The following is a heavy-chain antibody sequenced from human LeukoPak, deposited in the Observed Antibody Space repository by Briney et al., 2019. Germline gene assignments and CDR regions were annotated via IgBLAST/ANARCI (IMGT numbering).Heavy chain of an antibody. D-gene: IGHD3-3*01. J-gene: IGHJ4*02. CDR1: GFTFSSYG. CDR2: IRYDGSNK. V-gene: IGHV3-30*02. CDR3: AKDARFLEWLLDY. Sequence: GGSLRLSCAASGFTFSSYGVHWVRQAPGKGLEWVAFIRYDGSNKYYADSVKGRFTISRDNSKNTLYLQMNSLRAEDTAVYYCAKDARFLEWLLDYWGQGTLVTVSS.